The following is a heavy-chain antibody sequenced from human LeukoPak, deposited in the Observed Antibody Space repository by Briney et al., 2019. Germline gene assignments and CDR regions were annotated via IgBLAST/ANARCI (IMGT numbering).Heavy chain of an antibody. V-gene: IGHV1-58*02. Sequence: GTSVKVSCKASGFTFTSSAMQWVRQARGQRLEWIGWIAVGSGDTNYAQKFQERVTITRDMSTSTAYMELSSLRSEDTAVYYCAAATFTVTTRYFDYWGQGTLVTVSS. D-gene: IGHD4-17*01. J-gene: IGHJ4*02. CDR3: AAATFTVTTRYFDY. CDR1: GFTFTSSA. CDR2: IAVGSGDT.